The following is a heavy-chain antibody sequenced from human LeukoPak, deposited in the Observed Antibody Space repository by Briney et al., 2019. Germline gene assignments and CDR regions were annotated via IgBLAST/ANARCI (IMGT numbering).Heavy chain of an antibody. CDR2: IYTSGST. V-gene: IGHV4-4*07. CDR3: ARAARITIFGVVIRVFDY. J-gene: IGHJ4*02. CDR1: GGSISSYY. Sequence: PSETLSLTCTVSGGSISSYYWSWIRQPAGKGLEWIGRIYTSGSTNYNPSLKSRVTMSVDTSKNQFSLKLSSVTAADTAVYYCARAARITIFGVVIRVFDYWGQGTLVTVSS. D-gene: IGHD3-3*01.